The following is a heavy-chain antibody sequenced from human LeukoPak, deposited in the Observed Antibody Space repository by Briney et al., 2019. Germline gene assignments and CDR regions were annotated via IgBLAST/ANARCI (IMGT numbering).Heavy chain of an antibody. D-gene: IGHD3-22*01. J-gene: IGHJ1*01. CDR2: ISSVGSNK. CDR1: GFPFRCVG. CDR3: AKQEVYYDSSGYYYRHFQH. V-gene: IGHV3-30*18. Sequence: GSLRRSFAASGFPFRCVGMHGVRQAPGKGLEWGGFISSVGSNKSYANSVKGRFTISRDNSKNTLYLQMNSLRAEDTAVYYCAKQEVYYDSSGYYYRHFQHWGQGTLVTVSS.